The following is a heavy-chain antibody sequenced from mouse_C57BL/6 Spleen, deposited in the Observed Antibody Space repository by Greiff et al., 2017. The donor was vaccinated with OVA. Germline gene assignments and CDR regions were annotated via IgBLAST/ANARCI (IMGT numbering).Heavy chain of an antibody. J-gene: IGHJ4*01. Sequence: EVKLVESGGGLVKPGGSLKLSCAASGFTFSSYAMSWVRQTPDKRLEWVATISDGGSYTYYPDNVKGRFTISRDNAKNNLYLQMSHLKSEDTAMYYCARDPTVVAGDYAMDYWGQGTSVTVSS. CDR2: ISDGGSYT. CDR1: GFTFSSYA. V-gene: IGHV5-4*01. D-gene: IGHD1-1*01. CDR3: ARDPTVVAGDYAMDY.